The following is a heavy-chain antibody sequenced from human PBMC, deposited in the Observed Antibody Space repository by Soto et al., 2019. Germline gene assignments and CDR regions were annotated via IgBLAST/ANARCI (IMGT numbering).Heavy chain of an antibody. J-gene: IGHJ4*02. Sequence: ETLSVTCAVCGCSISSHYWRWIRQPPGKRQDWSGYIYYSVSPNYDPALMCRVTITVDTPKNECSLKLSSVPAADTAVYYCAIVRVGHGDSKTGYLDYWAQGTLVSVCS. CDR1: GCSISSHY. CDR2: IYYSVSP. V-gene: IGHV4-59*11. CDR3: AIVRVGHGDSKTGYLDY. D-gene: IGHD4-17*01.